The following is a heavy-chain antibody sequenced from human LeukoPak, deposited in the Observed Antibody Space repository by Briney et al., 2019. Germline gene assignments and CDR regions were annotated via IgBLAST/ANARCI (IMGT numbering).Heavy chain of an antibody. D-gene: IGHD3-3*01. CDR1: GYTFTSYG. J-gene: IGHJ4*02. CDR2: ISAYNGNT. CDR3: ARGSITMFGVVSGLFDY. V-gene: IGHV1-18*01. Sequence: ASVKVSCKASGYTFTSYGISWVRQAPGQGLEWMGWISAYNGNTNYAQKLQGRVTMTTDTSTSTAYMELRSLRSDDTAVYYCARGSITMFGVVSGLFDYWGQGTLVTVSS.